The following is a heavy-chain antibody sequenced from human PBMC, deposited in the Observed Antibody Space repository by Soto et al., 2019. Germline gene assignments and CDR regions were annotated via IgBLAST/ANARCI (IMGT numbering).Heavy chain of an antibody. Sequence: QLQLVQSGAEVERPGASVRVSCKAYGYPFSKYGISWIRQAPGQGLEWMGWIKPDNGDTNYAQKFQGRVTMTTDTSSNTAYTELRSLRSDDTAVYYCATSYDSGFDPWGHGTPVSVSS. CDR2: IKPDNGDT. CDR3: ATSYDSGFDP. CDR1: GYPFSKYG. D-gene: IGHD5-12*01. J-gene: IGHJ5*02. V-gene: IGHV1-18*04.